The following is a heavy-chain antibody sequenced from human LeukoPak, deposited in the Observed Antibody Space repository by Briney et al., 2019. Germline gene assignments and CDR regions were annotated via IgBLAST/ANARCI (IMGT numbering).Heavy chain of an antibody. CDR2: INVSGGST. J-gene: IGHJ4*02. CDR3: AKDQYCTSTSCYVGY. Sequence: GGSLRLSCAASGFTFSNYAMSWVRQAPGKGLEWVSGINVSGGSTFYADSVRGRFTISRGNSKNTLYLQMNSLRAEDTAVYYCAKDQYCTSTSCYVGYWGQGTLVTVSS. V-gene: IGHV3-23*01. D-gene: IGHD2-2*01. CDR1: GFTFSNYA.